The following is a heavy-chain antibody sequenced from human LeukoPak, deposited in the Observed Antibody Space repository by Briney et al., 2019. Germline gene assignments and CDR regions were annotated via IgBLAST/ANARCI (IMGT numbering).Heavy chain of an antibody. V-gene: IGHV4-34*01. D-gene: IGHD1-26*01. J-gene: IGHJ4*02. CDR2: LNHSGST. CDR1: GGSFRGYY. CDR3: ARLSGGYYSRMPKYYFDY. Sequence: SETLYPTCAVYGGSFRGYYCSWIRKPPGKGPELIGKLNHSGSTNYNPSLKSRVTISVDTSKNLFSLKLSSVTAADTAVYCCARLSGGYYSRMPKYYFDYWGQGTLVTVSS.